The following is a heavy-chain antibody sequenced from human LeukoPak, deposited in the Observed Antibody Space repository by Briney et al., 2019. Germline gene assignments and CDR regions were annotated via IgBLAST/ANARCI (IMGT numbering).Heavy chain of an antibody. J-gene: IGHJ4*02. D-gene: IGHD1-26*01. V-gene: IGHV3-74*01. CDR3: ARGYSGSYRVDY. CDR1: GFTFSSYW. CDR2: ISSDGSST. Sequence: PGGSLRLSCAASGFTFSSYWMHWVRQAPGKGLVWVSRISSDGSSTTYADSVKGRFTISRDNAKNTLYLLMNSLRAEDTAVYYCARGYSGSYRVDYWGQGTLVTVSS.